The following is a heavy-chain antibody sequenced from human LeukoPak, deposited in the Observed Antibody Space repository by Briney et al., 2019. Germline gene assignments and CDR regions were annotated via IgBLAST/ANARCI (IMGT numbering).Heavy chain of an antibody. CDR3: ASGHYDSSGSVDY. D-gene: IGHD3-22*01. CDR1: GASFSGYY. J-gene: IGHJ4*02. Sequence: MPSETLSLTCAVYGASFSGYYWSWIRQPPGKGLEWIGEIHHSGSTNYNPSLKSRVTISEDTSKNQFSLKLSSVTAADTAVYYCASGHYDSSGSVDYWGQGTLVTVSS. V-gene: IGHV4-34*01. CDR2: IHHSGST.